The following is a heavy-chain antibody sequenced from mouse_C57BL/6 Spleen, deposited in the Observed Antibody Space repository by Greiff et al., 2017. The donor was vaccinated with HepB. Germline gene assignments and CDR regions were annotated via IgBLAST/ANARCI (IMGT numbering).Heavy chain of an antibody. Sequence: EVQLQESGGGLVKPGGSLKLSCAASGFTFSDYGMHWVRQAPEKGLEWVAYISSGSSTIYYADTVKGRFTISRDNAKNTLFLQMTSLRSEDTAMYYCARRYGNYVVFDYWGQGTTLTVSS. D-gene: IGHD2-1*01. CDR3: ARRYGNYVVFDY. V-gene: IGHV5-17*01. J-gene: IGHJ2*01. CDR2: ISSGSSTI. CDR1: GFTFSDYG.